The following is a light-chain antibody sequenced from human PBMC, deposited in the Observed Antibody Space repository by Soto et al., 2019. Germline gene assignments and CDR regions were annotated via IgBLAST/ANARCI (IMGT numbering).Light chain of an antibody. CDR3: QQYGNSPLT. CDR2: DAS. J-gene: IGKJ4*01. Sequence: EIVLTQSPGTLCLSPGERATLSCRASQSVSSSYLAWYQQRPGQAPRLLIYDASSRATGIPDRFSGSGSGTDFTLTISRLEPEDFAVYYCQQYGNSPLTFGGGTKVDNK. CDR1: QSVSSSY. V-gene: IGKV3-20*01.